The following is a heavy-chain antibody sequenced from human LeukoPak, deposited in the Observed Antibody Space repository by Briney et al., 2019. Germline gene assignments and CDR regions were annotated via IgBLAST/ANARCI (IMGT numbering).Heavy chain of an antibody. V-gene: IGHV3-21*01. J-gene: IGHJ4*02. CDR1: GFTFSSYS. CDR3: ARGTMVTVNFDY. D-gene: IGHD4-11*01. CDR2: ISSSSTYI. Sequence: KSGGSLTLSCAASGFTFSSYSMNWVRQAPGKGLEWVSSISSSSTYINYVDSVKGRFTISRDNAKNSLYLQMNSLRAEDTAVYYCARGTMVTVNFDYWGQGTLVTVSS.